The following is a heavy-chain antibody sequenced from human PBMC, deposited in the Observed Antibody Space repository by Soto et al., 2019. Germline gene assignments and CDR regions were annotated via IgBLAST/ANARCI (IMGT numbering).Heavy chain of an antibody. CDR3: ARGCGRPSCPDYFDC. V-gene: IGHV3-7*01. Sequence: EVQLVESGGVLVQPGGSLSLSCAASGFTFSTYWMSWVRQAPGKGLEWVATIRQDGSEKHCVDSVKGRFTISRDNAKNSLSLQMNSLRAEDTAVYYCARGCGRPSCPDYFDCWGQGTLVTVSS. J-gene: IGHJ4*02. CDR1: GFTFSTYW. D-gene: IGHD2-2*01. CDR2: IRQDGSEK.